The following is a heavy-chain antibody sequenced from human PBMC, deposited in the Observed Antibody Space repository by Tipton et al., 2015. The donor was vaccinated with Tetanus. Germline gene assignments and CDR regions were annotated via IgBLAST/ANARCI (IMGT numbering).Heavy chain of an antibody. D-gene: IGHD5-12*01. J-gene: IGHJ4*02. CDR1: GYTLTNYG. Sequence: QLVQSGAEGKKPGASVKVSCKASGYTLTNYGINWVRQAPGQGLEWMGWDSGHSGNTVSARKVQSRVAMTTDTSTNTAYLELRSLRSDDTAVYFCARLVKQWLVPEDYWGQGTLVIVSS. V-gene: IGHV1-18*01. CDR2: DSGHSGNT. CDR3: ARLVKQWLVPEDY.